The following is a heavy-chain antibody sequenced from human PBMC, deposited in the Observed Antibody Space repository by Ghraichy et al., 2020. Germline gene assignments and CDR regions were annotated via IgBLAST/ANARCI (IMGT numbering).Heavy chain of an antibody. D-gene: IGHD2-15*01. CDR3: ARGVVTAPRSALDI. CDR1: GFTFSSYL. CDR2: ISSDGSST. V-gene: IGHV3-74*01. J-gene: IGHJ3*02. Sequence: GGSLRLSCAASGFTFSSYLMHWVRQTPGKGLVCVSRISSDGSSTTYADSVRGRFTISRDNAKNTLYLQMNSLRAEDTAVYYCARGVVTAPRSALDIWGQGTKVTVSS.